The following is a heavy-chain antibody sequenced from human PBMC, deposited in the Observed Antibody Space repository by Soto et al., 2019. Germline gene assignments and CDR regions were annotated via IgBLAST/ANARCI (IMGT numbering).Heavy chain of an antibody. Sequence: PGESLKISCKGSGYSFTSYWIGWVRQMPGKGLEWMGIIYPGDSDTRYSPSFQGQVTISADKSINTAYLQWSSLKASDTAMYYCARYGYITMVRGVITDYYGMDVWGQGTTVTVSS. CDR1: GYSFTSYW. V-gene: IGHV5-51*01. CDR3: ARYGYITMVRGVITDYYGMDV. D-gene: IGHD3-10*01. J-gene: IGHJ6*02. CDR2: IYPGDSDT.